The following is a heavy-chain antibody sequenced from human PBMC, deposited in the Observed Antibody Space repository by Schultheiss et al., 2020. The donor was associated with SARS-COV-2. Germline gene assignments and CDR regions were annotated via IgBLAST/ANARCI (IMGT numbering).Heavy chain of an antibody. J-gene: IGHJ4*02. CDR3: VQLWLVGY. Sequence: GESLKISCAASGFTFSSYGMHWVRQAPGKGLEWVAVISYDGSNKYYADSVKGRFTISRDNSKNTLYLQMNSLRAEDTAVYYCVQLWLVGYWGQGTLVTVSS. D-gene: IGHD5-18*01. CDR1: GFTFSSYG. CDR2: ISYDGSNK. V-gene: IGHV3-30*03.